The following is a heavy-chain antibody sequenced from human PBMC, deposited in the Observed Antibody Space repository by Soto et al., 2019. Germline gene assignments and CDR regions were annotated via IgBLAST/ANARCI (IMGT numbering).Heavy chain of an antibody. Sequence: QVQLVESGGGVVQPGRSLRLSCAASGFTFSSYGMHWVRQAPGKGLEWVAVIWYDGSNKYYADSVKGRFTIYRDNSKNTLYLQMNSLRAEDTAVYYCARDSGSYDFDYWGQGTLVTVS. J-gene: IGHJ4*02. D-gene: IGHD1-26*01. CDR1: GFTFSSYG. CDR3: ARDSGSYDFDY. V-gene: IGHV3-33*01. CDR2: IWYDGSNK.